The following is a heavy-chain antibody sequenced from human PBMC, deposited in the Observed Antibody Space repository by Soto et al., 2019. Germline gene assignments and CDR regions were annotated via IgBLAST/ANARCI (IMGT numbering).Heavy chain of an antibody. CDR2: ISYDGSNK. V-gene: IGHV3-30-3*01. CDR1: GFTFSSYG. D-gene: IGHD6-19*01. CDR3: ASPIAVAGPYYYYGMDV. Sequence: GGSLRLSCAASGFTFSSYGMHWVRQAPGKGLEWVAVISYDGSNKYYADSVKGRFTISRDNSKNTLYLQMNSLRAEDTAVYYCASPIAVAGPYYYYGMDVWGQGTTVTVSS. J-gene: IGHJ6*02.